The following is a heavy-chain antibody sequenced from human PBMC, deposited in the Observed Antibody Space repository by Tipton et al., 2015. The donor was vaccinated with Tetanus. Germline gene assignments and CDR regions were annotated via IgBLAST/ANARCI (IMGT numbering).Heavy chain of an antibody. CDR2: LSGGGDTA. Sequence: SLRLSCVASGFAFRSYGMAWVRQAPGKGLEWVSSLSGGGDTASYADSVKGRFTISRDDSMNTLYLQMSSVRVEDTAVYYCARDWSWVPQNYFAYWGQGTLVTVSS. CDR1: GFAFRSYG. V-gene: IGHV3-23*01. CDR3: ARDWSWVPQNYFAY. D-gene: IGHD2-21*01. J-gene: IGHJ4*02.